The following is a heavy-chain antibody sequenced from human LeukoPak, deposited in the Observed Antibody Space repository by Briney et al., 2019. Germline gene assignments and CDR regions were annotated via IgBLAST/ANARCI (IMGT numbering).Heavy chain of an antibody. Sequence: GGSLRLSCAASGFTSSSYGMHWVRQAPGKGLEWVAVISYDGSNKYYADSVKGRFTISRDNSKNTLYLQMNSLRAEDTAVYYCAKDPRSHSGSYEDYWGQGTLVTVSS. D-gene: IGHD1-26*01. CDR2: ISYDGSNK. CDR1: GFTSSSYG. CDR3: AKDPRSHSGSYEDY. V-gene: IGHV3-30*18. J-gene: IGHJ4*02.